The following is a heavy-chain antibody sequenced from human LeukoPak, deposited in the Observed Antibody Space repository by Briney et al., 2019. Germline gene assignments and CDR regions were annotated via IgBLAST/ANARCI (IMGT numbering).Heavy chain of an antibody. CDR1: RFTLSNYW. V-gene: IGHV3-7*01. CDR2: IKQDGSET. Sequence: PGGSLRLSRAASRFTLSNYWMSWVRQAPGKGLEWVANIKQDGSETYYVDSVKGRFTISRDNAKNSLSPQMNSLRAEDTAVYYCARQRGSGCLDYWGQGTLVTVSS. CDR3: ARQRGSGCLDY. J-gene: IGHJ4*02. D-gene: IGHD6-19*01.